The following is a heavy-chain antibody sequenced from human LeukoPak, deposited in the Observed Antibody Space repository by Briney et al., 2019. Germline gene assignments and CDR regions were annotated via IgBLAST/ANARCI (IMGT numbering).Heavy chain of an antibody. J-gene: IGHJ4*02. V-gene: IGHV1-2*02. CDR3: ARDRGGSSWYLDY. CDR1: GYTFTGYY. CDR2: INPNSGGT. D-gene: IGHD6-13*01. Sequence: ASVKVSRKASGYTFTGYYMHWVRQAPGQGLEWMGWINPNSGGTNYAQKFQGRVTMTRDTSISTAYMELSRLRSDDTAVYYCARDRGGSSWYLDYWGQGTLVTVSS.